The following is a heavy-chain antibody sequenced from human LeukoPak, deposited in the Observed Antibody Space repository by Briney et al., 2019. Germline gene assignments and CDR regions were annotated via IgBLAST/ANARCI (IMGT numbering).Heavy chain of an antibody. Sequence: GASVKVSCKASGYTFTDYYIQCGRQAPGQGPEWMGWINPQSGGTIYAQKFQGRVTMTRETSISTAYMELSRLKSDDTAVFYCARGSYWYDAWGQGTLVTVSS. CDR2: INPQSGGT. CDR1: GYTFTDYY. V-gene: IGHV1-2*02. CDR3: ARGSYWYDA. J-gene: IGHJ5*02. D-gene: IGHD6-13*01.